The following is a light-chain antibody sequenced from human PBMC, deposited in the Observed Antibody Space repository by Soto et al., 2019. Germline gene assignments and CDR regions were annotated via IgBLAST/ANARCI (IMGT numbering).Light chain of an antibody. J-gene: IGKJ5*01. CDR3: QQYGSSPPIT. Sequence: EIVVTQSPGTLSLSPGERATRSCRASLSVSSSYLAWYQQKPGQAPRLLIYGASSRDTGIPDRFSGSGSGTDFTLTISRLEPEDFAGYYCQQYGSSPPITCGQGTRLEIK. CDR1: LSVSSSY. CDR2: GAS. V-gene: IGKV3-20*01.